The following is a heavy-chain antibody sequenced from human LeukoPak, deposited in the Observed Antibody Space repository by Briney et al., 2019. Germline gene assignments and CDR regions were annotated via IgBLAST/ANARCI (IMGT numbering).Heavy chain of an antibody. V-gene: IGHV3-23*01. CDR3: AKMTLVYYGSGSYEDY. CDR1: GFTFSSYA. J-gene: IGHJ4*02. Sequence: GGSLRLSCAASGFTFSSYAMSWVRQAPGKGLEWVSAISGSGGSTYCADSVKGRFTISRDNSKNTLYLQMNSLRAEDTAVYYCAKMTLVYYGSGSYEDYWGQGTLVTVSS. CDR2: ISGSGGST. D-gene: IGHD3-10*01.